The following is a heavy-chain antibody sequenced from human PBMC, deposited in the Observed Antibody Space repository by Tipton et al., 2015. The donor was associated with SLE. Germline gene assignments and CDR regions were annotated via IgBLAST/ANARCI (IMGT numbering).Heavy chain of an antibody. CDR1: GGSIAGSAYY. CDR2: IFHTGSG. J-gene: IGHJ3*01. CDR3: ARAPMGRDYRRGPFEV. V-gene: IGHV4-31*03. D-gene: IGHD4-11*01. Sequence: TLSLTCTVSGGSIAGSAYYWNWIRQHPEKGLEWIGYIFHTGSGYYNPSLKSRLTMSVDTSNDQFSLTLSSVTAADTAVYYCARAPMGRDYRRGPFEVRGQGMMV.